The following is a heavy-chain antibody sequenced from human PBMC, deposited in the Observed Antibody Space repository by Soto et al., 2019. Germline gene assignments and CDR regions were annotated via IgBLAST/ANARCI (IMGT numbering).Heavy chain of an antibody. CDR1: GYTFTGYY. CDR2: INPNSGGT. D-gene: IGHD4-17*01. Sequence: ASVKVSCKASGYTFTGYYMHWVRQAPGQGLEWMGWINPNSGGTNYAQKFQGWVTMTRDTSISTAYMELSRLRSDDTAVYYCASSSDPHGDHNYYYYGMDVWGQGTTVTVSS. CDR3: ASSSDPHGDHNYYYYGMDV. V-gene: IGHV1-2*04. J-gene: IGHJ6*02.